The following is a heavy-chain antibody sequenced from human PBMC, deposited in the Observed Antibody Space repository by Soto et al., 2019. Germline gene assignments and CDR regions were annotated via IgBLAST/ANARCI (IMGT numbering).Heavy chain of an antibody. CDR1: GGSISSGTYY. Sequence: SETLSLTCTVSGGSISSGTYYWSWIRQHPGKGLEWIAYISHSGSTYSNPSLKSRVTISVDTSKNQFSLKLTSVTAADTAVYYCARDKITGLFDYWGQGTLVTV. CDR3: ARDKITGLFDY. CDR2: ISHSGST. J-gene: IGHJ4*02. V-gene: IGHV4-31*03. D-gene: IGHD2-8*02.